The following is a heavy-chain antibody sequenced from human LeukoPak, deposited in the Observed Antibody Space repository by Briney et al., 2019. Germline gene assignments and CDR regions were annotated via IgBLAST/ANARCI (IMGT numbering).Heavy chain of an antibody. Sequence: GGSLRLSCAASGFTFSDYYMSWMRQAPGKGLEWVSYISGSGIYTNYADSVKGRFTISRDNAKNSLYLQMNSLRVEDTAVYYCATVYGRDAYNYNDYWGQGTLVTVSS. V-gene: IGHV3-11*06. D-gene: IGHD5-24*01. CDR1: GFTFSDYY. CDR2: ISGSGIYT. CDR3: ATVYGRDAYNYNDY. J-gene: IGHJ4*02.